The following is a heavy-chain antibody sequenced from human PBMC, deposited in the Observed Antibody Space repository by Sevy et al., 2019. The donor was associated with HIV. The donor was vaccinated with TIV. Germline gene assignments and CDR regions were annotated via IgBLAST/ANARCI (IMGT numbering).Heavy chain of an antibody. CDR2: ISWNLASL. Sequence: GGSLRLSCVGSGFNFDQYAMHWVRQVPGKGLEWVSGISWNLASLGYANSVQGRFIISRDNDANALSLQMNSLRPEDTAMYFCAREPWGSLDAFDFWGRGTMVTVSS. D-gene: IGHD3-16*01. V-gene: IGHV3-9*01. CDR1: GFNFDQYA. CDR3: AREPWGSLDAFDF. J-gene: IGHJ3*01.